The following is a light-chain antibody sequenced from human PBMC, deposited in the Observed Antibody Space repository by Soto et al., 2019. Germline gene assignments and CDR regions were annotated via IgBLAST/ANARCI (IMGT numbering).Light chain of an antibody. Sequence: SYELTQPPSVSVAPGKTARITCGGNNIGSKSVHWYQQKPGQAPVLVIYYDSDRPSGIPERFSGSNSGNTATLTISRVEAGDEADYYCQVWDSSSDHPWAFGGGTKLTVL. V-gene: IGLV3-21*04. CDR1: NIGSKS. J-gene: IGLJ3*02. CDR3: QVWDSSSDHPWA. CDR2: YDS.